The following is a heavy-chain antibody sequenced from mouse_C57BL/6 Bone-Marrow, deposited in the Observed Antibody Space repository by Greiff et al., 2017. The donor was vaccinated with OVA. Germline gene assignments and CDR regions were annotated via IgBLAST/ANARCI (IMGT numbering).Heavy chain of an antibody. J-gene: IGHJ2*01. D-gene: IGHD1-1*01. CDR2: ISDGGSYT. V-gene: IGHV5-4*01. Sequence: EVKLVESGGGLVKPGGSLKLSCAASGFTFSSYAMSWVRQTLEKRLEWVATISDGGSYTYYPDNVKGRFTISRDNAKNNLYLQMSHLKSEDTAMYYCARDKIVDSFFDYWGQGTTLTFSS. CDR3: ARDKIVDSFFDY. CDR1: GFTFSSYA.